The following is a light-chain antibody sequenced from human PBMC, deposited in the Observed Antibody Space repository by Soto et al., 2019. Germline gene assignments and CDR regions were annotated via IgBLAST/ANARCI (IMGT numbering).Light chain of an antibody. CDR2: DTS. Sequence: DVHLTPAPSTLSASVDDRVTIPFRASQTHIAYLAWYQQKPGTAPKLLIYDTSSLETGVPSRFSGSRSATHFTLTISRLQPDDFATYYCQYYSDYSWTFGQGTKVDIK. CDR1: QTHIAY. V-gene: IGKV1-5*01. J-gene: IGKJ1*01. CDR3: QYYSDYSWT.